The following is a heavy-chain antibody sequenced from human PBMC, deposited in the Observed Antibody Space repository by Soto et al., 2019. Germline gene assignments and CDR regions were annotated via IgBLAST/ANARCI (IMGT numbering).Heavy chain of an antibody. CDR3: ARAFYGSIYYFDY. V-gene: IGHV4-39*01. CDR1: GGSISSSSYY. J-gene: IGHJ4*02. D-gene: IGHD3-10*01. Sequence: QLQLQESGPGLVKPSETLSLTCTVSGGSISSSSYYWGWIRQPPGKGLEWIGSIYYSGSTYYNPSLKSRVTISVDTSKNQFSLQLSSVTAADTAGYYCARAFYGSIYYFDYWGQGTLVSVSS. CDR2: IYYSGST.